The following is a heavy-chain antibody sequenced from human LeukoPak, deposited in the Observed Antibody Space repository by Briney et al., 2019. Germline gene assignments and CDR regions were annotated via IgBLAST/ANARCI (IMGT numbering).Heavy chain of an antibody. J-gene: IGHJ4*02. V-gene: IGHV3-7*01. CDR3: YSYDSSGYYFVNDY. CDR1: GFTFSSYW. D-gene: IGHD3-22*01. CDR2: IKQDGSEK. Sequence: PGGPLRPSVAPSGFTFSSYWRSGVAQAPGKGRDGLANIKQDGSEKYYVDSVKGRFTISRDNAKNSLYLQMNSLRAEDTAVYYCYSYDSSGYYFVNDYWGQGTLVTVSS.